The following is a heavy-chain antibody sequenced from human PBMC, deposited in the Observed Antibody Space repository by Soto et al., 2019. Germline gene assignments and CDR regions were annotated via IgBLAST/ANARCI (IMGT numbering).Heavy chain of an antibody. D-gene: IGHD3-10*01. CDR2: IYSGGST. Sequence: EVQLVESGGGLVQPGGSLRLSCAASGFTVSSNYMSWVRQAPGKGLEWVSVIYSGGSTYYADSVKGRFTISRDNSKNTLYLQMNSLRAEYTAVYYCARDFTYGSGSNLYYYGMDVWGQGTTVTVSS. CDR3: ARDFTYGSGSNLYYYGMDV. J-gene: IGHJ6*02. CDR1: GFTVSSNY. V-gene: IGHV3-66*01.